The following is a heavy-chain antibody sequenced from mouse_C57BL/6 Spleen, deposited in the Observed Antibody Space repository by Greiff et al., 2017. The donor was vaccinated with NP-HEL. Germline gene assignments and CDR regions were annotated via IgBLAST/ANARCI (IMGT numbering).Heavy chain of an antibody. D-gene: IGHD1-1*01. CDR3: ARRGSNPYYYAMDY. V-gene: IGHV1-50*01. J-gene: IGHJ4*01. CDR2: IDPSDSYT. CDR1: GYTFTSYW. Sequence: QVQLQQPGAELVKPGASVKLSCKASGYTFTSYWMQWVKQRPGQGLAWIGEIDPSDSYTNYNQKFKGKATLTVDTSSSTAYMQLSSLTSEDSAVYYCARRGSNPYYYAMDYWGQGTSVTVSS.